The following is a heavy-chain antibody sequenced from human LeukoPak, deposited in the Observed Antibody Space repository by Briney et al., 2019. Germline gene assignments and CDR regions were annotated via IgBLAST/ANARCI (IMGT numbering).Heavy chain of an antibody. D-gene: IGHD1-26*01. CDR2: MNPNSGNT. J-gene: IGHJ4*02. CDR3: ARSRVGATTLLDY. V-gene: IGHV1-8*03. Sequence: GASVKVSCKSSGYTFTSYAMNWVRQAPGQGLEWMGWMNPNSGNTGYAQKFQGRVTITRNTSISTAYMELSSLRSEDTAVYYCARSRVGATTLLDYWGQGTLVTVSS. CDR1: GYTFTSYA.